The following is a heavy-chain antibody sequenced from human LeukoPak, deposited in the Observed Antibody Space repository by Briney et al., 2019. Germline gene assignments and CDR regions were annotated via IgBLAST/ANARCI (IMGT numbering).Heavy chain of an antibody. CDR1: GGSISSSSYY. J-gene: IGHJ3*02. CDR2: IYYSGST. CDR3: ARVRPDILTGYYAFDI. Sequence: SETLSLTCTVSGGSISSSSYYWGWIRQPPGKGLEWIGSIYYSGSTYYNPSLKSRVAISVDTSKNQFSLKLSSVAAADTAVYYCARVRPDILTGYYAFDIWGQGTMVTVSS. V-gene: IGHV4-39*07. D-gene: IGHD3-9*01.